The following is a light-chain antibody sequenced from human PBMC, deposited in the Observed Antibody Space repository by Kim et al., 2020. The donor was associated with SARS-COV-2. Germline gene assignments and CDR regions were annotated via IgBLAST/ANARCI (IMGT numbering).Light chain of an antibody. CDR1: QSISSW. V-gene: IGKV1-5*03. CDR2: KAS. Sequence: LSASVGDRVTITCRARQSISSWLAWYQQKPGKAPKLLIYKASSLESGVPSRFSGSGSGTEFTLTISSLQPDDFATYYCQQYNSYCSFGQGTKLEI. CDR3: QQYNSYCS. J-gene: IGKJ2*04.